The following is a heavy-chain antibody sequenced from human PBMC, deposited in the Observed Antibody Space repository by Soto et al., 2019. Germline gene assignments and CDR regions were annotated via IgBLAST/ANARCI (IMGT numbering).Heavy chain of an antibody. D-gene: IGHD3-10*01. V-gene: IGHV1-18*01. Sequence: QAPLVQSGVEMKNVGASVKVSCKASGYTFTSYGISWVRQAPGQGLEWMGWISGFNDDTNLAQKFQGRVTVTKDTSTSTAYMELRSLKSDDTAVYYCARSGSYYPARNWFGPWGQGTLVTVSS. CDR3: ARSGSYYPARNWFGP. CDR2: ISGFNDDT. CDR1: GYTFTSYG. J-gene: IGHJ5*02.